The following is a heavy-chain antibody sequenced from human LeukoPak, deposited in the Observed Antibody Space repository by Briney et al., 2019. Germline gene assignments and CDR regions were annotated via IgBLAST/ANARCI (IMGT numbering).Heavy chain of an antibody. Sequence: SETLSLTCTVSGGSISSSSSYWGWIRQPPGKGLEWIGSIYYSGSTYYNPSLKSRVTISVDTSKNQFSLKLSSVTAADTAVYYCATGGASGSYYIGYWGQGTLVTVSS. CDR3: ATGGASGSYYIGY. D-gene: IGHD1-26*01. CDR1: GGSISSSSSY. J-gene: IGHJ4*02. V-gene: IGHV4-39*01. CDR2: IYYSGST.